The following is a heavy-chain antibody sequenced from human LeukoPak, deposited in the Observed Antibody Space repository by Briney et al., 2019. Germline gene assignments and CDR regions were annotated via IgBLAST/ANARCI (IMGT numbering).Heavy chain of an antibody. V-gene: IGHV1-3*03. D-gene: IGHD4-23*01. J-gene: IGHJ4*02. CDR2: INAANGNT. CDR1: GYTFNTYA. CDR3: ARSGNSGLAYYFDY. Sequence: ASVKVSCKASGYTFNTYAFHWVRQAPGQRPEWMGWINAANGNTKYSQEFQGRVTITRDTSASTAYMELSSLRSEDMAVYYCARSGNSGLAYYFDYWGQGTLVTVSS.